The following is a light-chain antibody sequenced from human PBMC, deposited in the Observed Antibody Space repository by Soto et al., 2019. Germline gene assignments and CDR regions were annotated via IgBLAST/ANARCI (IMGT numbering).Light chain of an antibody. CDR2: EVT. CDR1: SSDVGGYDY. CDR3: SSHTSGSTSYV. J-gene: IGLJ1*01. V-gene: IGLV2-8*01. Sequence: QSVLTQPPSASGSPGQSVTISCTGTSSDVGGYDYVSWYQQHPGKAPKLVIYEVTKRPSGVPDRFSGSKSGNTASLTVSGLQAEDEADYYCSSHTSGSTSYVFGTGTKVTVL.